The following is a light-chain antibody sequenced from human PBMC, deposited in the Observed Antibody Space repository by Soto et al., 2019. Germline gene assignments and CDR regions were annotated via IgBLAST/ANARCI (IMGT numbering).Light chain of an antibody. Sequence: EIVLTQSPGTLSLSPGERATLSCRASQSVISTYLAWYQQKPGQAPRLLTYGASSRATGIPDRFSGSGSATDFTLTISILEPEDFAVYYCQQYRDSLGTFGQGTKVEIK. CDR3: QQYRDSLGT. CDR1: QSVISTY. J-gene: IGKJ1*01. V-gene: IGKV3-20*01. CDR2: GAS.